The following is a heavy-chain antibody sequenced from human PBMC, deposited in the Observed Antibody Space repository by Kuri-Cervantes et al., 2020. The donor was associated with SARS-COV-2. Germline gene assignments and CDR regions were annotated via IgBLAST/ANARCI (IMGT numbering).Heavy chain of an antibody. J-gene: IGHJ3*02. CDR2: INPNSGGT. V-gene: IGHV1-2*02. Sequence: ASVKVSCKASGYTFTGYYMHWVRQAPGQGLEWMGWINPNSGGTNYAQKFQGRVTMTRDTSISTAYMELSSLRSEDTAVYYCAEEGSDMTTVTPGAFDIWGQGTRVTVSS. CDR1: GYTFTGYY. CDR3: AEEGSDMTTVTPGAFDI. D-gene: IGHD4-17*01.